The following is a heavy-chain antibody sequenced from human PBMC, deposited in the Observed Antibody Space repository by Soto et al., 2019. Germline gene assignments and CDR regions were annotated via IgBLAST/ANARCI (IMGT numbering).Heavy chain of an antibody. V-gene: IGHV3-64D*06. D-gene: IGHD6-19*01. CDR3: AKDAPRYNGWFYFDV. Sequence: PGGSLRLSCSASGFTFSSYAMHWVRQAPGKGLEYVSCISISGGSTHYADSVKGRFTISRDNSKNTLYLQMSSLRADDTAVYYCAKDAPRYNGWFYFDVWGQGVLVTVSS. CDR2: ISISGGST. CDR1: GFTFSSYA. J-gene: IGHJ4*02.